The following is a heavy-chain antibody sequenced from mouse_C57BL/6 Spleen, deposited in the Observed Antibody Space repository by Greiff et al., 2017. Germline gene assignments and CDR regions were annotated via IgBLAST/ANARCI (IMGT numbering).Heavy chain of an antibody. V-gene: IGHV1-4*01. CDR2: INPSSGYT. CDR1: GYTFTSYT. D-gene: IGHD2-5*01. Sequence: VQLQESGAELARPGASVKMSCKASGYTFTSYTMHWVKQRPGQGLEWIGYINPSSGYTKYNQKFKDKATLTADKSSSTAYMQLSSLTSEDSAVYYCARGGSNYDWDYFDYWGQGTTLTVSS. CDR3: ARGGSNYDWDYFDY. J-gene: IGHJ2*01.